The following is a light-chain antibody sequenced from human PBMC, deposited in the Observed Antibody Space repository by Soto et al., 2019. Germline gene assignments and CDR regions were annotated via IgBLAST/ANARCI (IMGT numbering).Light chain of an antibody. CDR3: QQADSFPT. CDR2: AAS. J-gene: IGKJ4*01. CDR1: QVISSW. V-gene: IGKV1D-12*01. Sequence: DIQMTQSPSSVSASVGDRVTITCGASQVISSWLVWYQQKPGKAPKLLIYAASSVQSGVPSRFSGSGSGTDFTLTISSLQPEDFATYYCQQADSFPTFGGGTKVEIK.